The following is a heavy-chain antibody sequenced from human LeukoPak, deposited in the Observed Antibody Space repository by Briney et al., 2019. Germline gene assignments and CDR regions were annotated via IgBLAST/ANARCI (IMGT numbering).Heavy chain of an antibody. V-gene: IGHV3-7*05. CDR1: GFTFSNYW. CDR2: MNEDGNIK. Sequence: GGSLRLSCATSGFTFSNYWMTWVRQAPGRGLEWVANMNEDGNIKYYVDSVKGRFTISRDNAKNSLCLQMNSLRAEDTAIYYCARDRNYYDGTTYYDVFDVWGQGTLVTVSS. D-gene: IGHD3-22*01. CDR3: ARDRNYYDGTTYYDVFDV. J-gene: IGHJ3*01.